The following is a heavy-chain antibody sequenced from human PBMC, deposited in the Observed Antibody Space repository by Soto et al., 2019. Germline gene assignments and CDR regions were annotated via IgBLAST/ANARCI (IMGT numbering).Heavy chain of an antibody. CDR1: GFTFSDYY. V-gene: IGHV3-11*01. J-gene: IGHJ4*02. D-gene: IGHD6-19*01. CDR2: ISSSGSTI. Sequence: GGSLRLSCAASGFTFSDYYMSWIRQAPGKGLEWVSYISSSGSTIYYADSVKGRFTISRDNAKNSLYLQMNSLRAEDTAVYYCATLSASGWYRPPYWGQGTLVTVSS. CDR3: ATLSASGWYRPPY.